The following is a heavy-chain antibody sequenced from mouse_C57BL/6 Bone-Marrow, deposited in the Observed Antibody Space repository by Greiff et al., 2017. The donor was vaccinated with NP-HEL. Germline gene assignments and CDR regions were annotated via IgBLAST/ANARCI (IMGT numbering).Heavy chain of an antibody. V-gene: IGHV14-1*01. CDR3: TTYYSNYPWFAF. D-gene: IGHD2-5*01. J-gene: IGHJ3*01. CDR1: GFNIKDYY. CDR2: IDPEDGDT. Sequence: VQLKQSGAELVRPGASVKLSCTASGFNIKDYYMHWVKQRPEQGLEWIGRIDPEDGDTEYAPKFQGKATMTADTSSNTAYLQLSSLTSEDTAVYYCTTYYSNYPWFAFWGQGTLVTVSA.